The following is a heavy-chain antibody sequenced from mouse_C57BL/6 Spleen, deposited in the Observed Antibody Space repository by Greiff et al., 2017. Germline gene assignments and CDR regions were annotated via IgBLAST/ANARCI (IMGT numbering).Heavy chain of an antibody. D-gene: IGHD2-5*01. J-gene: IGHJ1*03. Sequence: EVKLQESGGGLVQPGGSMKLSCVASGFTFSNYWMNWVRQSPEKGLEWVAQIRLKSDNYATNYAESVKGRFTISRDDSKSSVYLQMNNLRAEDTGIYYCTGGVYSNYDAYWYFDVWGTGTTVTVSS. CDR3: TGGVYSNYDAYWYFDV. CDR2: IRLKSDNYAT. V-gene: IGHV6-3*01. CDR1: GFTFSNYW.